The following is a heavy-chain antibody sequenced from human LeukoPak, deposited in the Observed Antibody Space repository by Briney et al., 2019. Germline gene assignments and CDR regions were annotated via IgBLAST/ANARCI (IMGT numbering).Heavy chain of an antibody. CDR2: INTDGSST. Sequence: GGSLRLSCAASGFIFSSYWMHWVRHAPGKGLAWVSRINTDGSSTSYADSVKGRFTISRDNAKNTLYLQMNSLRAEDTAVYYCAKEFTSRGAFDYWGQGTLVTVSS. CDR1: GFIFSSYW. CDR3: AKEFTSRGAFDY. J-gene: IGHJ4*02. V-gene: IGHV3-74*01. D-gene: IGHD3-10*01.